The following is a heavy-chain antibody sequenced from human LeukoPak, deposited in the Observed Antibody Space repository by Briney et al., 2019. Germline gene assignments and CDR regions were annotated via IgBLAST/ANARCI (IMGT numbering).Heavy chain of an antibody. CDR2: IYTSGST. CDR3: ARVTAAGTAGY. D-gene: IGHD6-13*01. V-gene: IGHV4-61*02. Sequence: PSETLSLTCTVSGGSISSGSYYWSWIRQPAGKGLEWIGRIYTSGSTNYNPSLKSRVTISVDRSKNQFSLKLSSVTAADTAVYYCARVTAAGTAGYWGQGTLVTVSS. J-gene: IGHJ4*02. CDR1: GGSISSGSYY.